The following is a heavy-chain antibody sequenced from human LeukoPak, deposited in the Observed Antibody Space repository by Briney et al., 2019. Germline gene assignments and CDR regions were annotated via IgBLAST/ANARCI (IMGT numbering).Heavy chain of an antibody. D-gene: IGHD2-2*01. CDR3: ARFVVVPAGSSDY. V-gene: IGHV1-2*02. Sequence: GASVKVSCKASGYTFTGYYMHWVRQAPGQGLEWMGWINPNSGGTNYAQKFQGRVTMTRDTSISTAYMELSRLRSDDTAVYYCARFVVVPAGSSDYWGQGTLVTVSS. J-gene: IGHJ4*02. CDR1: GYTFTGYY. CDR2: INPNSGGT.